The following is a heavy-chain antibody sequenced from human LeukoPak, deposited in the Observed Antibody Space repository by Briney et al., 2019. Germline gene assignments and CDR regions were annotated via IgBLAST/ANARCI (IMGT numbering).Heavy chain of an antibody. V-gene: IGHV3-21*04. CDR2: ISSSSSYI. CDR1: GFTFSSYS. CDR3: AKHVSGSLFYFDY. D-gene: IGHD3-10*01. Sequence: GGSLRLSCAASGFTFSSYSMNWARQAPGKGLEWVSSISSSSSYIYYADSVKGRFTISRDNSKNTLYLQMNSLGAEDTAVYYCAKHVSGSLFYFDYWGQRTLVTVSS. J-gene: IGHJ4*02.